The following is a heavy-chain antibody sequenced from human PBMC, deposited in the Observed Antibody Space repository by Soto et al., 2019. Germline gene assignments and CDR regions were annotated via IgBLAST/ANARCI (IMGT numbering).Heavy chain of an antibody. D-gene: IGHD6-13*01. J-gene: IGHJ4*02. CDR1: EGTFNSYA. Sequence: QAQVVQSGAEVRKPGSSVKLSCKASEGTFNSYAIAWVRQAPGQGLEWMGGIIPYYNTLNYAQKFQDRVTITADDSTNTVYMELSSLRSDDSAVYFCASGASRWYPFFFDSWAQGTLVTVSS. CDR2: IIPYYNTL. CDR3: ASGASRWYPFFFDS. V-gene: IGHV1-69*01.